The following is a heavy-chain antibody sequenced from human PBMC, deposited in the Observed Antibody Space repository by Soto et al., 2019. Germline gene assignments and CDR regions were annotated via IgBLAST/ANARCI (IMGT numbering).Heavy chain of an antibody. CDR1: GGTFSNSA. V-gene: IGHV1-69*12. Sequence: QVQLEQSGAEVKKPGSSVKVSCKASGGTFSNSAISWVRQAPGQGLEWMGGIMPIFRTPDYAQKFQGRVTITADESTTTAYMELSGLRSDDTAVYYCARDNDRLQLGGNYYYILDVWGQGITVTVSS. J-gene: IGHJ6*02. CDR2: IMPIFRTP. CDR3: ARDNDRLQLGGNYYYILDV. D-gene: IGHD4-4*01.